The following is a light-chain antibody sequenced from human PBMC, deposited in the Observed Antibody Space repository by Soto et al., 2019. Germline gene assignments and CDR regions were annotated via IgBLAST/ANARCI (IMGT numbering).Light chain of an antibody. CDR2: GAT. J-gene: IGKJ4*01. CDR1: QGISNY. CDR3: QKYNSDPLT. Sequence: DIHMTQSPSSLSASVGDRVTITCRANQGISNYLAWYQQKPGKAPQLPIYGATTLQSGVPSRFSGSGSGTDFTLTIASLQPEDVATYYCQKYNSDPLTFGGGSKVDIK. V-gene: IGKV1-27*01.